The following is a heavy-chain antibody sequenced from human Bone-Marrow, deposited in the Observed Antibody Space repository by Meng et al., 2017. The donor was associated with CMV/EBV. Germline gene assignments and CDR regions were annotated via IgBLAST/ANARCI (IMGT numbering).Heavy chain of an antibody. CDR1: GGTLDSNA. CDR2: IIPILGTA. D-gene: IGHD1-26*01. J-gene: IGHJ6*02. CDR3: ATDRGKVGLRIYSYYGMDV. Sequence: SVKVSCKASGGTLDSNAISWVRQAPGQGLEWMGGIIPILGTANYAQRFQGRVTITTDESTSTVYMELSSLRSEDTAVYYCATDRGKVGLRIYSYYGMDVWSQGTTVTVSS. V-gene: IGHV1-69*05.